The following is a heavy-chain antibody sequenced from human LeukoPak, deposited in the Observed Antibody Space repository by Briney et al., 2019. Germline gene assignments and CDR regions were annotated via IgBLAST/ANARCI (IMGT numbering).Heavy chain of an antibody. J-gene: IGHJ4*02. CDR3: ARVGWRYYYDGSGYMTY. V-gene: IGHV3-7*05. D-gene: IGHD3-22*01. CDR2: IKQDGSEK. Sequence: GGSLRLSCAASGFTFSSYWMSWVRQAPGKGLEWVANIKQDGSEKYYVDSVKGRFTISRDNAKNSLYLQMNSLRAEDTALYYCARVGWRYYYDGSGYMTYWGQGTLVTVSS. CDR1: GFTFSSYW.